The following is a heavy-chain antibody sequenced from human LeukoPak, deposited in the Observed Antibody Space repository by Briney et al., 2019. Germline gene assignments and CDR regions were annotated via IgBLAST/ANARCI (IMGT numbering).Heavy chain of an antibody. CDR3: ARDPFLGYCSSTSCYGSGYYYVMDV. Sequence: SQTLSLTCAISGDSVSSNSAAWNWIRQSPSRGLEWLGRTYYRSKWYNDYAVSVKSRITINPDTSKNQFSLQLNSVTPEDTAVYYCARDPFLGYCSSTSCYGSGYYYVMDVWGQGTTVTVSS. J-gene: IGHJ6*02. D-gene: IGHD2-2*01. CDR2: TYYRSKWYN. CDR1: GDSVSSNSAA. V-gene: IGHV6-1*01.